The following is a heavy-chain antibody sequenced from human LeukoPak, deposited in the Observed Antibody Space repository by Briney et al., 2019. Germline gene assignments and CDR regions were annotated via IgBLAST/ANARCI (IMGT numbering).Heavy chain of an antibody. CDR2: IYYSGST. J-gene: IGHJ6*03. CDR3: AREIPSSSGYYYYYYMDV. CDR1: GGSISSGGYY. D-gene: IGHD6-6*01. V-gene: IGHV4-31*03. Sequence: PSETLSLTCTVSGGSISSGGYYWSWIREHPGKGLEWIGYIYYSGSTYYNPSLKSRVTISVDTSKNQFSLKLSSVTAADTAVYYCAREIPSSSGYYYYYYMDVWGKGTPVTVSS.